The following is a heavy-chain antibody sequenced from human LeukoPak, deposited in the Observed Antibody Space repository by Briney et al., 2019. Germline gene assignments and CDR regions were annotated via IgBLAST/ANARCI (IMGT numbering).Heavy chain of an antibody. Sequence: GGSLRLSCAVSGFTLASYWMHWVRQVPGKGLVWVSRMNSDGTGTTYADSVKGRFTISRDNAKNTLYLQMNSLRDDDTAIYFCAREEMASRKWYFDLWGRGTLVTVSS. CDR1: GFTLASYW. CDR3: AREEMASRKWYFDL. D-gene: IGHD5-24*01. V-gene: IGHV3-74*01. J-gene: IGHJ2*01. CDR2: MNSDGTGT.